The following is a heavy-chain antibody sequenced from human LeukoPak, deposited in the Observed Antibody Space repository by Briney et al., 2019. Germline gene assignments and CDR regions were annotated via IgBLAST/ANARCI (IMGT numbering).Heavy chain of an antibody. V-gene: IGHV4-39*07. Sequence: PSETLSLTCTVSGGSISSSTYFWGWIRQPPGKGLEWIGSIYYSGNTYYNPSLKSRVTISIDTSENQFSLRLTSVTAADTAVYYCARDSGDYYFDYWGQGTLVTVSS. CDR1: GGSISSSTYF. CDR2: IYYSGNT. D-gene: IGHD4-17*01. J-gene: IGHJ4*02. CDR3: ARDSGDYYFDY.